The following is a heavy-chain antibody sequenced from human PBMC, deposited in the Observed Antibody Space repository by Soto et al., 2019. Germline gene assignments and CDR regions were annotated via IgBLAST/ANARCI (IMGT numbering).Heavy chain of an antibody. J-gene: IGHJ4*02. Sequence: PSETLSLTCTVPGGSISSYYWSWIRQPPGKGLEWIGYIYYSGSTNYNPSLTSRVPISVDTSKNQFSLKLSSVTAADTAVYYCARTDHRSSGWYCSRFDNWGQGTLVTVSS. D-gene: IGHD6-19*01. CDR3: ARTDHRSSGWYCSRFDN. CDR1: GGSISSYY. V-gene: IGHV4-59*08. CDR2: IYYSGST.